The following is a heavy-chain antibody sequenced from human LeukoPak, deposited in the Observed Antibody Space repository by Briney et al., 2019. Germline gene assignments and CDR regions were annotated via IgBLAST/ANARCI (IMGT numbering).Heavy chain of an antibody. CDR2: MNPNSGNT. V-gene: IGHV1-8*03. D-gene: IGHD6-13*01. CDR3: ARVRPRRAAGYAFDI. J-gene: IGHJ3*02. CDR1: GYTFTSYD. Sequence: ASVKVSCKASGYTFTSYDINWVRQATGQGLEWMGWMNPNSGNTGYAQKFQGRVAITRNTSISTAYMELSSLRSEDTAVYYCARVRPRRAAGYAFDIWGQGTMVTVSS.